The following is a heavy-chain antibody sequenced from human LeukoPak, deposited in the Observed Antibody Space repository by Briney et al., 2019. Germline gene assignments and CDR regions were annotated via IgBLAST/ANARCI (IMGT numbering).Heavy chain of an antibody. CDR1: GGSISSGGYS. V-gene: IGHV4-30-2*01. CDR3: AGAMGVRLSAKAFYFDY. J-gene: IGHJ4*02. CDR2: IYHSGST. D-gene: IGHD3-16*01. Sequence: SETLSLTCAVSGGSISSGGYSWSWIRQPPGKGLEWIGYIYHSGSTYYNPSLKSRVTISVDRSKNQFSLKLSSVTAADTAVYYCAGAMGVRLSAKAFYFDYWGQGTLVTVSS.